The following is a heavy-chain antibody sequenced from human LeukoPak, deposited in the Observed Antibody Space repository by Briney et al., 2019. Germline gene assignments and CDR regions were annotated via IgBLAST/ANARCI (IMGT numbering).Heavy chain of an antibody. D-gene: IGHD2-15*01. CDR2: INPRGGST. CDR3: AKAWQLPQRGWFDP. Sequence: ASVKVSCKASGYTFTRNYMHWVRQAPGQGLEWMGIINPRGGSTTYAQKFQGRLTMTRDTSTSTVYMELSSLRAEDTAVYYCAKAWQLPQRGWFDPWGQGTLVTVSS. V-gene: IGHV1-46*01. CDR1: GYTFTRNY. J-gene: IGHJ5*02.